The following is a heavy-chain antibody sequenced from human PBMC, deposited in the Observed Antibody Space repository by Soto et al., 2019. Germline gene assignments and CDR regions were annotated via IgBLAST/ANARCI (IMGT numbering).Heavy chain of an antibody. CDR3: ATVATNSYNWVDP. Sequence: GGSLRLSCAASTFTFNTYWMHWVRQAPGKGLVWVSRINSDGTKTTYADSVKGRFTISRDNAKNTVYLQMNSLRAEDTAMYYCATVATNSYNWVDPWGQGTLVTVS. J-gene: IGHJ5*02. V-gene: IGHV3-74*03. D-gene: IGHD5-12*01. CDR1: TFTFNTYW. CDR2: INSDGTKT.